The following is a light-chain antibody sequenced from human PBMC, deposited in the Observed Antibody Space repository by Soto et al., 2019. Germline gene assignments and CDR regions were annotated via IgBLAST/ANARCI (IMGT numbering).Light chain of an antibody. J-gene: IGLJ1*01. Sequence: QSALTQPPSASGSPGQSVTISCTGTSSDIGGYNYVSWYQHHPGKAPELMIYEVNKRPSGVPDRFSGSKSGNTASLTVSILQAEDEADYYCSSYAGSNNFVFGTGTKLTVL. CDR3: SSYAGSNNFV. CDR2: EVN. V-gene: IGLV2-8*01. CDR1: SSDIGGYNY.